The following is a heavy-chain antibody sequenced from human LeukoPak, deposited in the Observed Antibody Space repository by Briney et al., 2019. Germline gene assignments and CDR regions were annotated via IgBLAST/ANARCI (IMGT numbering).Heavy chain of an antibody. Sequence: GGSLRLSCAASGFTFSKFPMGWVRQAPGRGLEWVSAISASGDVTFYADSLRGRFTISRDNSKSTLYLQMNGLRAEDTAIFYCAKSLFTSATGTGRALHIWGQGTRVTVSS. CDR1: GFTFSKFP. V-gene: IGHV3-23*01. CDR3: AKSLFTSATGTGRALHI. D-gene: IGHD1-1*01. CDR2: ISASGDVT. J-gene: IGHJ3*02.